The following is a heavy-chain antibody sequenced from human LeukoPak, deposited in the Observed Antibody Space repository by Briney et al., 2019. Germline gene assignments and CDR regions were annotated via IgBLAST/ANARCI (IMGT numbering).Heavy chain of an antibody. CDR2: IKQDGSEK. D-gene: IGHD2-15*01. Sequence: GSLRLSCAASGFTISSYWMSWVRQPAGEGMEWVANIKQDGSEKYYVDTVKGRFTISRDNAKNSLYLQMNSLRAEDTAVYYCARDCSGGSCYRGGEDYWGQGTLVTVSS. J-gene: IGHJ4*02. CDR1: GFTISSYW. CDR3: ARDCSGGSCYRGGEDY. V-gene: IGHV3-7*01.